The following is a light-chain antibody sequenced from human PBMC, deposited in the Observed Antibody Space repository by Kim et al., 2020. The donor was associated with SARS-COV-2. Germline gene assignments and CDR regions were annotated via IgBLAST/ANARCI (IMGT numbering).Light chain of an antibody. CDR2: RAS. CDR3: QQYYIYWT. J-gene: IGKJ1*01. V-gene: IGKV1-5*03. Sequence: SASVGDRVTITCRASQSVNTWLAWYQQKSGKAPKLLIYRASSLESGVPSRFSGSGSGTQFTLTINSPQPDDFATYYCQQYYIYWTFGQGTKVDIK. CDR1: QSVNTW.